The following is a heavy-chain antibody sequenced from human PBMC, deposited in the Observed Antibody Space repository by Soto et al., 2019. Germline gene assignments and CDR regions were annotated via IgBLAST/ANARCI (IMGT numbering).Heavy chain of an antibody. CDR1: GGSVSSGSYY. J-gene: IGHJ5*02. CDR2: IYYSGST. Sequence: QVQLQESGPGLVKPSETLSLTCTVSGGSVSSGSYYWSWIRQPPGKGLEWIGYIYYSGSTYYNPSLMSRVNISVDTSKNQFSLELSSVTAADTAVYYCARDGRKYYNWFDPWGQGTLVTVSS. CDR3: ARDGRKYYNWFDP. V-gene: IGHV4-61*01.